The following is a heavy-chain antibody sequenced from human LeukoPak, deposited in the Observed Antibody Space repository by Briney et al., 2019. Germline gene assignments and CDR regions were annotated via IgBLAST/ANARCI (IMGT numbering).Heavy chain of an antibody. Sequence: ASVKVSCKASGYTITDYYIHWVRQAPGQGLEWMGWINPNSGGTNYAQKFQGRVTMTSDTSISTAYMELTRLRSDDTAVYYCARGGLRVMVYRLYYMDVWGKGTTVTVSS. D-gene: IGHD2-8*01. CDR3: ARGGLRVMVYRLYYMDV. CDR2: INPNSGGT. V-gene: IGHV1-2*02. J-gene: IGHJ6*03. CDR1: GYTITDYY.